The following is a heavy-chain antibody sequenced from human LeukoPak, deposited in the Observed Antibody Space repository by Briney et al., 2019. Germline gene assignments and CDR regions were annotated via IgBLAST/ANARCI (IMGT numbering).Heavy chain of an antibody. J-gene: IGHJ6*03. Sequence: GGSLRLSCAASGFTFSNYGMHWVRQAPGKGLEWVAFIRYDGNNKYYADSVKGRFTISRDNSKNTLYLQMNSLRAEDTAVYYCAKDWVPSAIRYYYYLDVWGKGTTVTVSS. CDR2: IRYDGNNK. V-gene: IGHV3-30*02. D-gene: IGHD2-2*01. CDR1: GFTFSNYG. CDR3: AKDWVPSAIRYYYYLDV.